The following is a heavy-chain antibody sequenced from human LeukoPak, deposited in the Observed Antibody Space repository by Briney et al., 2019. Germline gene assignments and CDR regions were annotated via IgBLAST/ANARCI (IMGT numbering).Heavy chain of an antibody. D-gene: IGHD4-17*01. J-gene: IGHJ4*02. CDR3: AKERDGDYVRYTHY. CDR2: ISASGGGT. CDR1: GFTFSSYA. Sequence: GGSLRLSCAASGFTFSSYAMSWVRQAPGKGLEWVSSISASGGGTYYADSVKGRFAISRDNSKNTLFLQLSSLRADDTAVYHCAKERDGDYVRYTHYWGQGTLDTVSS. V-gene: IGHV3-23*01.